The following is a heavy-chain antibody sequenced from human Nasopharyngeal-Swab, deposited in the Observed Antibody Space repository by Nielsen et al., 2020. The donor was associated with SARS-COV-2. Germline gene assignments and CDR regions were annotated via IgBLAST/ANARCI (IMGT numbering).Heavy chain of an antibody. V-gene: IGHV1-3*01. J-gene: IGHJ6*02. CDR2: FNAGNGNT. D-gene: IGHD3-10*01. CDR3: ARDGDYYGSGSYYPRYYGMDV. Sequence: WVRQAPGQRLEWMGWFNAGNGNTKYSQKFQGRVTITRDTSASTAYMELSSLRSEDTAVYYCARDGDYYGSGSYYPRYYGMDVWGQGTTVTVSS.